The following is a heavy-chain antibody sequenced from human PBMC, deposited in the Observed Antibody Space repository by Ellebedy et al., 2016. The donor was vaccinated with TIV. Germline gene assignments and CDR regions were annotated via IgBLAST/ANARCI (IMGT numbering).Heavy chain of an antibody. D-gene: IGHD2-2*01. CDR3: ARPIGRCSSTSCYANGMDV. J-gene: IGHJ6*02. Sequence: MPSETLSLTCTVSGGSLSTSSYYWGWIRQPPGKGLEWIGSVFYSGRTYYNPSLKSRVTISVDTSKNQFFLKLSSVTAADTAVYYCARPIGRCSSTSCYANGMDVWGQGTTVTVSS. CDR1: GGSLSTSSYY. CDR2: VFYSGRT. V-gene: IGHV4-39*01.